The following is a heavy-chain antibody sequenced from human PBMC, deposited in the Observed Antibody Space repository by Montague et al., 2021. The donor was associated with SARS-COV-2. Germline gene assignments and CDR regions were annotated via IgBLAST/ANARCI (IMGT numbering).Heavy chain of an antibody. V-gene: IGHV4-31*03. Sequence: TLSLTCTVSGGSITSGGYYWTWIRQHPGKGLEWIGYIYHTGSSYYNPSLQSRIRTSVDTSKNEFSLTLTSVTAADTAIYYCARDRGWGSRGAGYIDLWGRGTLVTVSS. J-gene: IGHJ2*01. CDR2: IYHTGSS. D-gene: IGHD2-21*01. CDR1: GGSITSGGYY. CDR3: ARDRGWGSRGAGYIDL.